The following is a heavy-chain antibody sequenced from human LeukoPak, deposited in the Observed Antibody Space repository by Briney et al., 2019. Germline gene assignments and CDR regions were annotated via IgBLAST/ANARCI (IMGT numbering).Heavy chain of an antibody. Sequence: PSETLSLTCSVSGGSVSGGRLYWSWIRQPPGKGLEWIGYVSYSGSTNYNPSLKGRVTISVDTSKNQFSLRLSSVTAADTAVYYCAKEFSNCFDPWGQGTLVTVSS. CDR2: VSYSGST. CDR1: GGSVSGGRLY. V-gene: IGHV4-61*01. J-gene: IGHJ5*02. CDR3: AKEFSNCFDP.